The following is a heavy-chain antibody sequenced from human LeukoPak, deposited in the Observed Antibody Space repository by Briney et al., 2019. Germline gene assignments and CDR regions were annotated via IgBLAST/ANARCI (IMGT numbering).Heavy chain of an antibody. V-gene: IGHV4-34*01. J-gene: IGHJ4*02. CDR1: GGSFSDYY. CDR3: ARRGLYDYVWGSRSYYFDY. Sequence: SETLSLTCALYGGSFSDYYWSWIRQPPGEGVEWIGEIYHGGSTNYNPSLKSRVTISVHTSKKQFSRKLTSVTAADTAVYYCARRGLYDYVWGSRSYYFDYWGQGTLVTVSS. D-gene: IGHD3-16*01. CDR2: IYHGGST.